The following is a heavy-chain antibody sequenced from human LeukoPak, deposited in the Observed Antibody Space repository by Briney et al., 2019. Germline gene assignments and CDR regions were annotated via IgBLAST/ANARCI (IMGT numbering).Heavy chain of an antibody. CDR1: GFTFSSYG. V-gene: IGHV3-30*18. CDR3: AKSSDYYGSGSFYFDY. J-gene: IGHJ4*02. Sequence: PGGSLRLSCAASGFTFSSYGMHWVRQAPGKGLEWVAVISYDGSNKYYADSVKGRFTISRDNSKNTLYLQMNSLRAEGTAVYYCAKSSDYYGSGSFYFDYWGQGTLVTVSS. D-gene: IGHD3-10*01. CDR2: ISYDGSNK.